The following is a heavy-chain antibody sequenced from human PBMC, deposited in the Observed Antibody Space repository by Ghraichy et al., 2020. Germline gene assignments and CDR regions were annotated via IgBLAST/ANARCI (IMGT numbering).Heavy chain of an antibody. CDR3: AHRSTKVFWVLGEWNY. V-gene: IGHV2-5*01. D-gene: IGHD2-2*01. CDR1: GFSLSTRGVG. CDR2: ITSNDDK. Sequence: SGPTLVKPTQTLTLTCTFSGFSLSTRGVGVGWIRQPPGKALEWLALITSNDDKRYSPSLKSRLTIAEDTSKNQVVLTMTNMDPVDAATYYCAHRSTKVFWVLGEWNYWGQGTLVTVSS. J-gene: IGHJ4*02.